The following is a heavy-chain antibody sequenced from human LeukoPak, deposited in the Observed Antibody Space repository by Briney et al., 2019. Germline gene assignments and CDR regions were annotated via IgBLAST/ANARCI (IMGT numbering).Heavy chain of an antibody. CDR3: ARDGYSRGYAFDI. CDR1: GYTFTGYY. J-gene: IGHJ3*02. V-gene: IGHV1-2*06. D-gene: IGHD4-11*01. CDR2: INPNSGGT. Sequence: ASVKVSCKASGYTFTGYYMHWVRQAPGHGLEWLGRINPNSGGTNYAQKFHGRVTMTRVTSISTAHMVPSTVGSDDTAVYYCARDGYSRGYAFDIWGQGTMVTVSS.